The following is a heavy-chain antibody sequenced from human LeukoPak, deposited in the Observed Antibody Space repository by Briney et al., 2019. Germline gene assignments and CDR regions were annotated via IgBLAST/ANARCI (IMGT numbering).Heavy chain of an antibody. CDR3: AREVVPAALHYYMDV. CDR1: GYTFTGYY. J-gene: IGHJ6*03. CDR2: INPNSGGT. D-gene: IGHD2-2*01. V-gene: IGHV1-2*02. Sequence: ASVRVSCEASGYTFTGYYMRWVRHAPEQRLEWMGWINPNSGGTNYAQKFQGRVTMTRATSISKAYMELSRLRSDDTAVYYCAREVVPAALHYYMDVWGKGTPVTVSS.